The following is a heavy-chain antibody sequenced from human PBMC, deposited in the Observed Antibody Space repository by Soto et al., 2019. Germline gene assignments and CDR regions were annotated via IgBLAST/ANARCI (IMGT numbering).Heavy chain of an antibody. D-gene: IGHD2-15*01. CDR1: GFTFSSYG. CDR3: AKLGGGSSDDAFDI. CDR2: ISYDGSNK. J-gene: IGHJ3*02. Sequence: QVQLVESGGGVVQPGRSLRLSCAASGFTFSSYGMHWVRQAPGKGLEWVAVISYDGSNKYYADSVKGRFTISRDNSKNTLYLQMNSLRAEETAVYYCAKLGGGSSDDAFDIWGPGIMVTVSS. V-gene: IGHV3-30*18.